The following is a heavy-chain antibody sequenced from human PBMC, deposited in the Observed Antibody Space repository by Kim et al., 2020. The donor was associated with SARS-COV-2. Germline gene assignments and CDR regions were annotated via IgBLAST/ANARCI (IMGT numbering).Heavy chain of an antibody. CDR3: ARDQVVVGYSYGFGAFDI. D-gene: IGHD5-18*01. J-gene: IGHJ3*02. Sequence: GGSLRLSCAASGFTFSSYSMNWVRQAPGKGLEWVSSISSSSSYIYYADSVKGRFTISRDNAKNSLYLQMNSLRAEDTAVYYCARDQVVVGYSYGFGAFDIWGQGTMVTVSS. CDR1: GFTFSSYS. V-gene: IGHV3-21*01. CDR2: ISSSSSYI.